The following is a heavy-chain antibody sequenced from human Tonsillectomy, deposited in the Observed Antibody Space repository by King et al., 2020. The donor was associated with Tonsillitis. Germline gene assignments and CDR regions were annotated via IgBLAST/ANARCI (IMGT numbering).Heavy chain of an antibody. J-gene: IGHJ3*02. CDR2: INSDGSST. CDR1: GFTFSSYW. V-gene: IGHV3-74*01. CDR3: ARESVAAWGAFDI. D-gene: IGHD2-15*01. Sequence: VQLVESGGGLVQPGGSLRLSCAASGFTFSSYWMHWLRQAPGKGLVWVSRINSDGSSTRYADSVKGRFTITRDNAKNTLYLQMNSLRAEDTAVYYCARESVAAWGAFDIWGQGTMVTVSS.